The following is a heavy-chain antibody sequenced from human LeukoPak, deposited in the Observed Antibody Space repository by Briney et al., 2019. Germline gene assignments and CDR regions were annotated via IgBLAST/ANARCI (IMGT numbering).Heavy chain of an antibody. CDR3: ARIVVVPAAGYYYGMDV. J-gene: IGHJ6*02. CDR2: TYYRSKWYN. D-gene: IGHD2-2*01. CDR1: GDSVSSNSAA. Sequence: SQTLSLTCAISGDSVSSNSAAWNWIRQSPSRGLEWLGRTYYRSKWYNDYAVSVKSRITINPDTSKNQFSLQRNSVTPEDTAVYYCARIVVVPAAGYYYGMDVWGQGTTVTVSS. V-gene: IGHV6-1*01.